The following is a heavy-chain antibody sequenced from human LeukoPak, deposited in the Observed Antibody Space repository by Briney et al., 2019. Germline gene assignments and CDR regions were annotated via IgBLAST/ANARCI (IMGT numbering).Heavy chain of an antibody. Sequence: GGSLRLFCAASGFTFSNYAMSWVRPAPGKGLEWVSVISGNSGSIYYADSVKGRFTISRDNSKNTLYLQMNSLRAEDTATYYCAREVGWFDSWGQRTLVTVSS. CDR1: GFTFSNYA. J-gene: IGHJ5*01. CDR3: AREVGWFDS. CDR2: ISGNSGSI. D-gene: IGHD1-26*01. V-gene: IGHV3-23*01.